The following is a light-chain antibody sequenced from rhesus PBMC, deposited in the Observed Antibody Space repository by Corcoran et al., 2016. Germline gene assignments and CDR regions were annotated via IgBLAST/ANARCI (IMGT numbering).Light chain of an antibody. CDR3: CSYAGSYTFYV. V-gene: IGLV2-32*01. Sequence: QAALTQPRSVSGSPGQSVTISCTGTGGDIGAYNFFSWYQMHPGSAPKLMIYEVSKRPSGVSDRFSGSKSGNTASLTSSGLQAEDEADYYCCSYAGSYTFYVFGVRTRLTVL. J-gene: IGLJ1*01. CDR1: GGDIGAYNF. CDR2: EVS.